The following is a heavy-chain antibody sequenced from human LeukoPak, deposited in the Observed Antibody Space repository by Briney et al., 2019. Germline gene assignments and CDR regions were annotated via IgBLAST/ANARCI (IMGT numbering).Heavy chain of an antibody. J-gene: IGHJ4*02. CDR3: ARDGESLFDY. CDR1: GFTVSSNY. CDR2: IYSGGST. V-gene: IGHV3-53*04. Sequence: GGSLRLSCAASGFTVSSNYMSWVRQAPGKGLEWVSVIYSGGSTYYADSVKGRFTISRHDSKNTLYLQMNSLRAEDTAVYYCARDGESLFDYWGQGTLVTVSS. D-gene: IGHD3-10*01.